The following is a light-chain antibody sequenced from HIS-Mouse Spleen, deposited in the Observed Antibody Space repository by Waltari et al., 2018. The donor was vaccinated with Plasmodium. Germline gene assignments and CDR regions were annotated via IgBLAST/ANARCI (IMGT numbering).Light chain of an antibody. J-gene: IGLJ1*01. CDR1: SSDVGGYNY. CDR3: CSYAGSYTYV. V-gene: IGLV2-11*01. Sequence: QSALTQPRSVSGSPGQSVTISCTGTSSDVGGYNYVSWYQQHPGKAPKLMIYDVSKRPYGVPDSCSGSKSGNTASLTISGLQAEDEADYYCCSYAGSYTYVFGTGTKVTVL. CDR2: DVS.